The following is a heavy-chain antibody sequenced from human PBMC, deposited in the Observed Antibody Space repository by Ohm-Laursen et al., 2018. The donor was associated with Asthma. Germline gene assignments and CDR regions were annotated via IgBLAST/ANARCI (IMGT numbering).Heavy chain of an antibody. CDR2: IWYDGSNK. CDR1: GFTFSSYG. J-gene: IGHJ6*02. CDR3: AREWGGMDV. D-gene: IGHD3-16*01. Sequence: SLRLSCTASGFTFSSYGMHWVRQAPGKGLEWVAVIWYDGSNKYYADSVKGRFTISRDNSKNTLYLQMNNLRAEDAAIYYCAREWGGMDVWGQGATVTVSS. V-gene: IGHV3-33*01.